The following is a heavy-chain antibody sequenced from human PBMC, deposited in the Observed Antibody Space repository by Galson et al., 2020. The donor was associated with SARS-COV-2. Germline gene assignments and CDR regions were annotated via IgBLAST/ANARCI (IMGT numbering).Heavy chain of an antibody. V-gene: IGHV1-69*05. CDR2: IIPIFGTA. J-gene: IGHJ6*03. CDR3: ARAGWSGSYGGGYYYYYMDV. Sequence: ASVKVSCKASGGTFSSYAISWVRQAPGQGLEWMGGIIPIFGTANYAQKFQGRVTITTDESTSTAYMELSSLRSEDTAVYYCARAGWSGSYGGGYYYYYMDVCGKGTTVTVSS. CDR1: GGTFSSYA. D-gene: IGHD1-26*01.